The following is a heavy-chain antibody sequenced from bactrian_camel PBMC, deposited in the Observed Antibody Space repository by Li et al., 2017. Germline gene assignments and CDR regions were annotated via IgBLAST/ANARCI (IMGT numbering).Heavy chain of an antibody. Sequence: HVQLVESGGGSVQAGGSLRLSCLASTDRHDISCMGWLRQAPGKGREEVARIDSGGNARYADSVKGRFTISKDNAKNTLYLQMNSLKPGDTGMYYCAADLNRCFGAGARPKYWGQGTQVTVS. CDR2: IDSGGNA. CDR3: AADLNRCFGAGARPKY. V-gene: IGHV3S53*01. J-gene: IGHJ4*01. CDR1: TDRHDISC. D-gene: IGHD1*01.